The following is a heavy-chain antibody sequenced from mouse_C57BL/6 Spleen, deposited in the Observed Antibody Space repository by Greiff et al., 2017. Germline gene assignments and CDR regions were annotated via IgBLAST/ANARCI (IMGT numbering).Heavy chain of an antibody. D-gene: IGHD2-2*01. CDR3: ARKRGGYPFAY. CDR1: GYTFTSYW. V-gene: IGHV1-50*01. CDR2: IDPSDSYT. J-gene: IGHJ3*01. Sequence: QVQLKQPGAELVKPGASVKLSCKASGYTFTSYWMQWVKQRPGQGLEWIGEIDPSDSYTNYNQKFKGKATLTVDTSSSTAYMQLSSLTSEDSAVYYCARKRGGYPFAYWGQGTLVTVSA.